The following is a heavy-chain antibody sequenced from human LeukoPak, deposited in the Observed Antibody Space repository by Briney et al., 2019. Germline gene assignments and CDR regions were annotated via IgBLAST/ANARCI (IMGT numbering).Heavy chain of an antibody. V-gene: IGHV1-2*02. D-gene: IGHD3-10*01. J-gene: IGHJ4*02. CDR2: INPNSGGT. CDR1: GYTFTGYY. CDR3: ARTRSLMVRGVIGDY. Sequence: ASVKVSCKASGYTFTGYYMHWVRQAPGQGLEWMGWINPNSGGTNYAQKFQGRVTMTRDTSISTAYMELSRLRSDDTAVYYCARTRSLMVRGVIGDYWGQGTLVTVSS.